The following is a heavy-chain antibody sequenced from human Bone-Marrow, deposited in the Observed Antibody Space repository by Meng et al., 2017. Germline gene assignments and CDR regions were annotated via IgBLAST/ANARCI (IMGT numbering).Heavy chain of an antibody. CDR3: ARDLTGDEDY. CDR1: GYTSTGYY. CDR2: INPNSGGT. Sequence: RLVLSEVELKNPGASVKVSCKASGYTSTGYYMHWVRQAPGQGLEWMGRINPNSGGTNYAQKFQGRVTMTRETSISTAYMELSRLRSDDTAVYYCARDLTGDEDYWGQGTLVTVSS. J-gene: IGHJ4*02. V-gene: IGHV1-2*06. D-gene: IGHD7-27*01.